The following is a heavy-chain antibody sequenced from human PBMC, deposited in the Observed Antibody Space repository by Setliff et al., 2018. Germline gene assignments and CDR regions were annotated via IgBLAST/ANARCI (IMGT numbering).Heavy chain of an antibody. CDR3: ARSPSSGAYWNPRPFYSDY. CDR2: IDPSGNT. J-gene: IGHJ4*02. V-gene: IGHV4-61*09. Sequence: SETLSLTCTVSGGSITSGSNYWSWIRQPAGRGLEWMGHIDPSGNTNYHPSLRSRVTISPDTSKNHFSLKVNSVTAADTALYYCARSPSSGAYWNPRPFYSDYWGQGTLVTVSS. CDR1: GGSITSGSNY. D-gene: IGHD1-26*01.